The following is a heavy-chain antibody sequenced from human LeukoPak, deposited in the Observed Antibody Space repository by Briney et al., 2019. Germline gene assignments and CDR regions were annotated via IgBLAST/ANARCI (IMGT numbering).Heavy chain of an antibody. D-gene: IGHD3-10*01. CDR1: GFTFDDYA. V-gene: IGHV3-9*01. J-gene: IGHJ4*02. Sequence: GGSLRLSCAASGFTFDDYAMHWVRQAPGKGLEWVSVISWNSGSIGYADSVKGRFTISRDNAKNSLYLQMNSLRAEDTALYYCAKDNVGGGFDYWGQGTLVTVSS. CDR2: ISWNSGSI. CDR3: AKDNVGGGFDY.